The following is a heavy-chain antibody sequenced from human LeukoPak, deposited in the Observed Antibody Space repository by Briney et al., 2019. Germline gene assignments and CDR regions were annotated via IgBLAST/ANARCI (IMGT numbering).Heavy chain of an antibody. Sequence: PGGSLRLSCAASGFTFSSYSMHWVRQAPGKGLVWVSRISSDGSSTTYADSVKGRFTISRDNAKNTPYLQMNSLRAEDTAVYYCARRGHCHTHSWPQGTLLTVSS. CDR3: ARRGHCHTHS. CDR1: GFTFSSYS. CDR2: ISSDGSST. J-gene: IGHJ4*02. D-gene: IGHD2-21*02. V-gene: IGHV3-74*01.